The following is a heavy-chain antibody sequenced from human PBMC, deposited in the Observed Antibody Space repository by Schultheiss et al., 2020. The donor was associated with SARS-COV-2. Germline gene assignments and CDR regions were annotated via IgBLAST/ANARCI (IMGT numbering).Heavy chain of an antibody. CDR1: GGSVSSGSYY. J-gene: IGHJ5*02. Sequence: SETLSLTCTVSGGSVSSGSYYWGWIRQPPGKGLEWIGYIYYSGSTNYNPSLKSRVTISVDTSKNQFSLKLSSVTAADTAVYYCARVGRSYYGSGSPNWFDPWGQGTLVTVSS. CDR3: ARVGRSYYGSGSPNWFDP. V-gene: IGHV4-61*01. CDR2: IYYSGST. D-gene: IGHD3-10*01.